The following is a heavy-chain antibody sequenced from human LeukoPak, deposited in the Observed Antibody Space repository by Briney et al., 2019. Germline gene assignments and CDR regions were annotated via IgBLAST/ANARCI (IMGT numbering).Heavy chain of an antibody. CDR3: AVKSSGRSGGLDF. Sequence: SVKVSCKASGGTFNNFAFSWVRQAPGQGLEWMGRLILILGRENYAQKFQGRITITADRSTNTVYMELNSLRPGDTAMYYCAVKSSGRSGGLDFWGQGTRVTVSS. J-gene: IGHJ4*02. D-gene: IGHD3-22*01. CDR2: LILILGRE. V-gene: IGHV1-69*04. CDR1: GGTFNNFA.